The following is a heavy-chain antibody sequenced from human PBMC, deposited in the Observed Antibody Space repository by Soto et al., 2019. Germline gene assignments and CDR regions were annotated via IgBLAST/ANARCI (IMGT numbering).Heavy chain of an antibody. J-gene: IGHJ5*02. CDR3: AREPNGGSP. Sequence: PGGSLRLSCAASGFTFSSYAMHWVRQAPGKGLEWVAVISYDGSNKYYADSVKGRFTISRDNSKNTLYLQMNSLRTEDTAVYYCAREPNGGSPWGQGTLVTVSS. CDR2: ISYDGSNK. CDR1: GFTFSSYA. V-gene: IGHV3-30-3*01. D-gene: IGHD3-16*01.